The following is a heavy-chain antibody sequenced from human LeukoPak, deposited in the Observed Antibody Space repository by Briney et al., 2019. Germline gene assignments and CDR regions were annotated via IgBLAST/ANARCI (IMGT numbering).Heavy chain of an antibody. D-gene: IGHD6-13*01. CDR3: AKQKMVFLNDY. CDR2: ISGSGGST. CDR1: GFTLSSYA. V-gene: IGHV3-23*01. J-gene: IGHJ4*02. Sequence: PRGSLRLSCAASGFTLSSYAMSGVRQAPGKGLEWVSAISGSGGSTYYADSVKGQFTISRDNSKHTLYLQMNSLRAEDTAVYDCAKQKMVFLNDYWGQGTLVTVSS.